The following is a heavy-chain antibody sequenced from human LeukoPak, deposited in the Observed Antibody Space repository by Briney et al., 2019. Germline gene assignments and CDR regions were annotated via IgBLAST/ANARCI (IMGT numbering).Heavy chain of an antibody. J-gene: IGHJ6*02. Sequence: GPVKVSCQASGYTFTSYYMHWVRPAPGQGLEWVGIINPSGGSTSYAQKFQGRVTMTRDTSTSTVYMELSSLRSEDTAVYYCAKDGWVPAAMDYYYYGMDVWGQGTTVTVSS. CDR3: AKDGWVPAAMDYYYYGMDV. CDR2: INPSGGST. CDR1: GYTFTSYY. V-gene: IGHV1-46*01. D-gene: IGHD2-2*01.